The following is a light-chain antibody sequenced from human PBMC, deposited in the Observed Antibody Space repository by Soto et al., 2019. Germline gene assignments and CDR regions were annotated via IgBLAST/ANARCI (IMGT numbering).Light chain of an antibody. CDR2: ENN. Sequence: QSVLTQPPSVSEAPGQRVTISCTGSSSNIGAGYEAHWYQQVPGTAPKLLIYENNNRPSGVPDRFSGSKSGTSAPLAITVLQAEDEAEYYCQSYDSSLSGYVFGTGTKLTVL. J-gene: IGLJ1*01. CDR1: SSNIGAGYE. V-gene: IGLV1-40*01. CDR3: QSYDSSLSGYV.